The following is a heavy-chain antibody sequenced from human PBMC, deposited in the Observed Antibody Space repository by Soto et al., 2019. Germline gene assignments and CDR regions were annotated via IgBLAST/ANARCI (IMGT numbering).Heavy chain of an antibody. V-gene: IGHV3-23*01. CDR2: ISATGGST. Sequence: GGSLRLSCAASGFTFNNYAMNWVRQAPGKGLGWVATISATGGSTYYADSVKGRFTISRDNSKNTLYLQMNGLRVEDTAVYYCAKDRLAGNFDYWGQGTQVTVSS. CDR1: GFTFNNYA. J-gene: IGHJ4*02. CDR3: AKDRLAGNFDY.